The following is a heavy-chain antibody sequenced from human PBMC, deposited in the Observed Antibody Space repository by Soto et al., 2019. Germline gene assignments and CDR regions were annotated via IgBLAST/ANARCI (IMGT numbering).Heavy chain of an antibody. CDR1: GDSISSGDYY. CDR2: IHYSGST. J-gene: IGHJ4*02. Sequence: QVQLQESGPGLVKPSQTLSLTCTVSGDSISSGDYYWSWIRQPPGKGLEWIGYIHYSGSTYYNPSLKSRVTISVDTSKNQFSLKLSSVTAADTAVYYCARVPNSGSYYDYFDYWGQGILVTVSS. D-gene: IGHD1-26*01. V-gene: IGHV4-30-4*01. CDR3: ARVPNSGSYYDYFDY.